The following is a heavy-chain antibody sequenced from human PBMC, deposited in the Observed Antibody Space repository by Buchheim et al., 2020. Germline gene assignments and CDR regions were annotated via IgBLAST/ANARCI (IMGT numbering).Heavy chain of an antibody. Sequence: QVQLQESGPGLVKPSETLSLTCTVSGGSISSYYWSWIRQPPGKGLEWIGYIYYSGSTNYNPSLKSRVTIPVDTPKNQFSLKLSSVTAADTAVYYCARGWGSSSSNYYYYYGMDVWGQGTT. CDR2: IYYSGST. V-gene: IGHV4-59*01. J-gene: IGHJ6*02. CDR3: ARGWGSSSSNYYYYYGMDV. CDR1: GGSISSYY. D-gene: IGHD6-6*01.